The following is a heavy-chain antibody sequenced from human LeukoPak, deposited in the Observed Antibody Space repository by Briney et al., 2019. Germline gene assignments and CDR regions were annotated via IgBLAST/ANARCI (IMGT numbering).Heavy chain of an antibody. J-gene: IGHJ4*02. CDR2: INHSGST. Sequence: PSETLSLTCAVYGWSFSGYYWSWIRQPPGKELEWIGEINHSGSTNYNPSLKSRVTISVDTSQNQLYLKLSYVTAESTGEDYCARGLSCCVSCWREGTLVTVFS. CDR1: GWSFSGYY. V-gene: IGHV4-34*01. CDR3: ARGLSCCVSC. D-gene: IGHD2-2*01.